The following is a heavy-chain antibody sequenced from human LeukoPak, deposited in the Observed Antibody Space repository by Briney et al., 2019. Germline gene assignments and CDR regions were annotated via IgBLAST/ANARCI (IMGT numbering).Heavy chain of an antibody. D-gene: IGHD3-22*01. Sequence: SETLSLTCAVYGGSFSGYYWSWIRQPPGKGLEWIGEINHSGSTNYNPSLKSRVTISVDTSKNQFSLKLSSVTAADTAVYYCATGQYYYDSSGYCLADCWGQGTLVTVSS. J-gene: IGHJ4*02. CDR1: GGSFSGYY. CDR2: INHSGST. V-gene: IGHV4-34*01. CDR3: ATGQYYYDSSGYCLADC.